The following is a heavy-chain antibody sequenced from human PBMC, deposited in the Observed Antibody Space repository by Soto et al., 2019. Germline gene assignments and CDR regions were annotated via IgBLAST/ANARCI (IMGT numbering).Heavy chain of an antibody. CDR2: IKQDGSEK. Sequence: EVQLMESGGGLVQPGGSLRLSCAASGFSFSGSWMAWVRQTPGKGLEWVADIKQDGSEKNYVDSVKGRATISRGNAKNSVYLQMNSLRAEDTAVYYCGRDPYYGAIDYWGLGTLVIVSS. J-gene: IGHJ4*02. D-gene: IGHD1-26*01. CDR1: GFSFSGSW. V-gene: IGHV3-7*01. CDR3: GRDPYYGAIDY.